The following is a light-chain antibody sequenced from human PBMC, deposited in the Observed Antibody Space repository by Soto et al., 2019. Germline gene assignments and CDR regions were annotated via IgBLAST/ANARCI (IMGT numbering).Light chain of an antibody. J-gene: IGKJ4*01. CDR2: TTS. Sequence: DLPMTQSPSSVSASVGGRVTITCRASQGINNWLAWYQQKPGKAPKLLIYTTSSLQSGVPSRFSGSGSGTDFTLTISSLQPEDSATYYCQQANSFPLTFGGGTKVEIK. CDR1: QGINNW. V-gene: IGKV1D-12*01. CDR3: QQANSFPLT.